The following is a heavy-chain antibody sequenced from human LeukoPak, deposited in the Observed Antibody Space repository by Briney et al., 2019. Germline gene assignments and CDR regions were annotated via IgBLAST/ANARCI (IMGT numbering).Heavy chain of an antibody. V-gene: IGHV3-7*01. J-gene: IGHJ4*02. D-gene: IGHD3-22*01. CDR3: AREHYDAQFDY. CDR1: GFTFSSYW. Sequence: GGSLKLSCAASGFTFSSYWMSRVRQAPGKGLEGVANINQDGSEKYYVDSVKGRFTISRDNAKNSLYLQMNSLRAEDTAVYYCAREHYDAQFDYCVQGTLVTVSS. CDR2: INQDGSEK.